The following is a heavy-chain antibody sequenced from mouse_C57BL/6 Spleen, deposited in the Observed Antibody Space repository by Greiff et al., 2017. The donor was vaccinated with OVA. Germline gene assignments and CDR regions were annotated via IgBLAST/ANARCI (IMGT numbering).Heavy chain of an antibody. V-gene: IGHV5-12*01. CDR2: ISNGGGST. D-gene: IGHD2-5*01. J-gene: IGHJ4*01. Sequence: EVMLVESGGGLVQPGGSLKLSCAASGFTFSDYYMYWVRQTPEKRLEWVAYISNGGGSTYYPDTVKGRFTISRDNAKNTLYLQMSSLKAEDTDMYYCERLYSNYYAMDYWGQGTSVTVSS. CDR3: ERLYSNYYAMDY. CDR1: GFTFSDYY.